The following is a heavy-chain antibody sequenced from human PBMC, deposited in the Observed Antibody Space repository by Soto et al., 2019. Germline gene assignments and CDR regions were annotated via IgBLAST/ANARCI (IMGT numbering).Heavy chain of an antibody. J-gene: IGHJ4*02. D-gene: IGHD2-8*01. CDR3: ERAISLIMAGHAY. CDR2: VSPYNGNA. CDR1: GYTFSNYS. Sequence: ASVNVSCKTSGYTFSNYSISWVLQSPGQGLEWMGWVSPYNGNANYTEKFQGRVSMTTDTSTTTAYMELTSLTSDDTAIYYCERAISLIMAGHAYWGQGTLVTVSS. V-gene: IGHV1-18*04.